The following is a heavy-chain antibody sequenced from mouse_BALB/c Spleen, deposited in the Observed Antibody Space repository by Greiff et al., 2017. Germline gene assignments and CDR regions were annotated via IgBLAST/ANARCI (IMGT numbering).Heavy chain of an antibody. CDR1: GFNIKDTY. V-gene: IGHV14-3*02. CDR3: ADDGGDAMDY. J-gene: IGHJ4*01. CDR2: IDPANGNT. D-gene: IGHD2-3*01. Sequence: EVQGVESGAELVKPGASVKLSCTASGFNIKDTYMHWVKQRPEQGLEWIGRIDPANGNTKYDPKFQGKATITADTSSNTAYLQLSSLTSEDTAVYYCADDGGDAMDYWGQGTSVTVSS.